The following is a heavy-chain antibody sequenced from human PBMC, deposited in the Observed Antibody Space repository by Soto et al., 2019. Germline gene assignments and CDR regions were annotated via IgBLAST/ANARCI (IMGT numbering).Heavy chain of an antibody. D-gene: IGHD5-18*01. CDR3: ATLNSFGSDY. CDR1: GFSFSRFW. J-gene: IGHJ4*02. V-gene: IGHV3-74*01. Sequence: PGGSLRLSCVASGFSFSRFWMHWVRRAPGRGPVWVSRITGDGAITTYADSVRGRFTISRDNAKSTVYLQMDSLRAEDTAVYYCATLNSFGSDYWGQGTPVTVSS. CDR2: ITGDGAIT.